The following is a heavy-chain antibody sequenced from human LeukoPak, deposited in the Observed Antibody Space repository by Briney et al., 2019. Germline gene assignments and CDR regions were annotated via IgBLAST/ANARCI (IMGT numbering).Heavy chain of an antibody. J-gene: IGHJ4*02. Sequence: ASVKVSCKASGYTFTSYYMHWVRQAPGQGLEWMGIINPSGGDTSYAQKFQGRLTMTRNTSTNTVYMELTSLRSEDTAVYYCAREVMDNLRFDYWGQGTLVTVSS. CDR2: INPSGGDT. CDR3: AREVMDNLRFDY. CDR1: GYTFTSYY. V-gene: IGHV1-46*01. D-gene: IGHD1-14*01.